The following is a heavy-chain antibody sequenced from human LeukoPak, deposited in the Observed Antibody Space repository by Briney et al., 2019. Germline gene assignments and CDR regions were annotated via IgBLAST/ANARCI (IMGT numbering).Heavy chain of an antibody. CDR2: ISSSSSYI. CDR1: GFTFSSYS. J-gene: IGHJ4*02. D-gene: IGHD6-19*01. Sequence: PGGSLRLSCAASGFTFSSYSMNWVRQAPGKGLEWVSSISSSSSYIYYADSVKGRFTISRDNAKNSLYLQMNSLRAEDTAVYYCASVIAVAGTPHDYWGQGTLVSVSS. V-gene: IGHV3-21*01. CDR3: ASVIAVAGTPHDY.